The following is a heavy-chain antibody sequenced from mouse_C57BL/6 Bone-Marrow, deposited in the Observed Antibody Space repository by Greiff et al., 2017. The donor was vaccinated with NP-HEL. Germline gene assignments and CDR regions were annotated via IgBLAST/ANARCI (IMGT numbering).Heavy chain of an antibody. V-gene: IGHV1-7*01. D-gene: IGHD2-3*01. Sequence: LVESGAELAKPGASVKLSCKASGYTFTSYWMHWVKQRPGQGLEWIGYINPSSGYTKYNQKFKDKATLTADKSSSTAYMQLSSLTYEDSAVYYCARRWADGYYPAWFAYWGQGTLVTVSA. CDR1: GYTFTSYW. CDR3: ARRWADGYYPAWFAY. J-gene: IGHJ3*01. CDR2: INPSSGYT.